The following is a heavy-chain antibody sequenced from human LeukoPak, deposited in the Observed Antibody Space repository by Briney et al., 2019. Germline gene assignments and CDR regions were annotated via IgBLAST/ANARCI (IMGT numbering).Heavy chain of an antibody. CDR1: GYTFTSYG. CDR3: ARDDYGGTLVY. Sequence: ASVKVSCKASGYTFTSYGISWVRQAPGQGLEWMGWISAYNGNTNYAQKLQGRVTMTTDTSTSTAYMELSRLRSDDTAVYYCARDDYGGTLVYWGQGTLVTVSS. D-gene: IGHD4-23*01. V-gene: IGHV1-18*01. J-gene: IGHJ4*02. CDR2: ISAYNGNT.